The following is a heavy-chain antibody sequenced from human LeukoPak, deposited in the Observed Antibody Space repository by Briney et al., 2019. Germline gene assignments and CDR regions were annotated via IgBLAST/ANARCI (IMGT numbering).Heavy chain of an antibody. J-gene: IGHJ4*02. Sequence: PGGSLRLSCAASGFTFSDYTMNWVRQAPGKGLEWVSYIISSSRTIYYADSVKGRFTISRDNAKNSLYLQMNSLRAEDTAVYYCARQTVLTHYYYSSYEDYWGQGTLVTVSS. CDR1: GFTFSDYT. V-gene: IGHV3-48*04. CDR3: ARQTVLTHYYYSSYEDY. CDR2: IISSSRTI. D-gene: IGHD3-22*01.